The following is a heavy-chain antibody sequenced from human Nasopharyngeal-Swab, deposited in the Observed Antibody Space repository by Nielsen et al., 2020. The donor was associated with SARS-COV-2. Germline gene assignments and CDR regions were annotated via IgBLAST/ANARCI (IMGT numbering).Heavy chain of an antibody. V-gene: IGHV1-46*02. CDR2: ISCEDGTR. CDR3: ARGPNPHNAFDI. CDR1: GYSFNTYY. J-gene: IGHJ3*02. Sequence: ASVKVSCKASGYSFNTYYMHWVRQAPGQAIEWMGLISCEDGTRNYAQKLRGRVTMNRDTSTHTVYLDLSSLQSEVTAVYYCARGPNPHNAFDIWGQGTMVTVSP. D-gene: IGHD1-14*01.